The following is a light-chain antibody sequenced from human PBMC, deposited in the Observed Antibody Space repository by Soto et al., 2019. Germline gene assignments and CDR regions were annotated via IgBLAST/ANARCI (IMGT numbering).Light chain of an antibody. Sequence: VMTQSQATLSVSPGEGATLSCRASQSVSSNLVWYQHRPGQAPRLLIYGASTRATDIPARFSGSGSGTDFTLTISRLEPEDFAVYYCQQYGSSPLTFGGRTKVAIK. J-gene: IGKJ4*01. CDR3: QQYGSSPLT. CDR2: GAS. CDR1: QSVSSN. V-gene: IGKV3-20*01.